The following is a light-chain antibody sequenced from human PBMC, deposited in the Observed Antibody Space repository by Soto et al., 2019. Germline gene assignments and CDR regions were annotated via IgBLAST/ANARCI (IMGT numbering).Light chain of an antibody. J-gene: IGKJ4*01. CDR3: QQYNSYSLT. CDR1: QSISSW. V-gene: IGKV1-5*01. CDR2: DAS. Sequence: DIQMTQCPSTLSASVGDRVTITCRASQSISSWLAWYQQKPGKAPKLLIYDASSLESGVPSRFSGSGSGTEFTPTISSLQPDDFATYYCQQYNSYSLTFGGGTKVEIK.